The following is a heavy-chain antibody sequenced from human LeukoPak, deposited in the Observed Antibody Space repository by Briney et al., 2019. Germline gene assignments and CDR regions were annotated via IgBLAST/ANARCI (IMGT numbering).Heavy chain of an antibody. D-gene: IGHD2-21*01. Sequence: NPSETLSLTCTVSGGSISSGGYYWSWIRQPPGKGLEWIGYIYHSGSTYYNPSLKSRVTISVDRSKNQFSLKLSSVTAADTAVYYCAREGRKLVVGRAFDIWGQGTMVTVSS. CDR3: AREGRKLVVGRAFDI. CDR2: IYHSGST. CDR1: GGSISSGGYY. J-gene: IGHJ3*02. V-gene: IGHV4-30-2*01.